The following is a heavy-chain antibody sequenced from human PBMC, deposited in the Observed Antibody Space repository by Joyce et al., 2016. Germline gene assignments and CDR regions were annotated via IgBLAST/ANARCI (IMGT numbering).Heavy chain of an antibody. CDR2: IYNGVKT. Sequence: QVQLQESGPGLVKPSQTVNLTCTVSGDAMSTGDPYWSWIRQPPGKGLEWIGYIYNGVKTFYNPTLRSRVHIAVDTSKNQVSLTLTSVTATDTAVYYCARATDGYSIFDSWGLGTLVTVSS. CDR1: GDAMSTGDPY. V-gene: IGHV4-30-4*01. D-gene: IGHD5-24*01. J-gene: IGHJ4*02. CDR3: ARATDGYSIFDS.